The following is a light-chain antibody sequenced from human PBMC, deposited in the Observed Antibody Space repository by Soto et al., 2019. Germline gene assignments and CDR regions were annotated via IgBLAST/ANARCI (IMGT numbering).Light chain of an antibody. CDR3: QQYNYWPLT. Sequence: EEVMTQSPATLSVSPGERATLSCWASRSITSNLAWYQQKPGQAPRLLIYGASTRAPGIPARFSGSGSGTQFTLTLSSLLSEYFAVYYCQQYNYWPLTFCGGTQVEIK. V-gene: IGKV3-15*01. CDR1: RSITSN. J-gene: IGKJ4*01. CDR2: GAS.